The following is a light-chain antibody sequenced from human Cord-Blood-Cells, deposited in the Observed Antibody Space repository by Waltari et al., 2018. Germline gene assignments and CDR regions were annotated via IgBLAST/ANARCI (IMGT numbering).Light chain of an antibody. CDR3: CSYAGSYTVV. CDR1: SSDVGGYNY. Sequence: QSALTQPRSVSGSPGQSVTISCTGTSSDVGGYNYVSWSQQHPGKAPKLLIYGVSKRPAGRPDRFSGSKSGNPASLTISGLQAEDEADYYCCSYAGSYTVVFGGGTKLTVL. V-gene: IGLV2-11*01. CDR2: GVS. J-gene: IGLJ2*01.